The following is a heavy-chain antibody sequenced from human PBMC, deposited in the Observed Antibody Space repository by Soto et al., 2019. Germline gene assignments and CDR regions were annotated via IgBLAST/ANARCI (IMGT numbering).Heavy chain of an antibody. V-gene: IGHV3-23*01. D-gene: IGHD2-2*01. Sequence: GGSLRLSCAASGFTFSSYAMSWVRQAPGKGLEWVSAISGSGGSTYYADSVKGRFTISRDNSKNTLYLQMNSLRAEDTAVYYCAKARTYCSSTSCYRRGGSAAAGYWGQGT. J-gene: IGHJ4*02. CDR1: GFTFSSYA. CDR3: AKARTYCSSTSCYRRGGSAAAGY. CDR2: ISGSGGST.